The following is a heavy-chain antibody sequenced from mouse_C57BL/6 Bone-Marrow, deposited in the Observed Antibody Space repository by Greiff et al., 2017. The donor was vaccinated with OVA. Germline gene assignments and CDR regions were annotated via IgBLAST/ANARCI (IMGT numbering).Heavy chain of an antibody. D-gene: IGHD2-2*01. V-gene: IGHV3-1*01. Sequence: DVKLVESGPGMVKPSQSLSLTCTVTGYSITSGYDWHWIRHFPGNKLEWMGYISYSGSTNYNPSLKSRISITHDTSKNHFFLKLNSVTTEDTATYYCARGGYAWFAYWGQGTLVTVSA. CDR3: ARGGYAWFAY. CDR2: ISYSGST. J-gene: IGHJ3*01. CDR1: GYSITSGYD.